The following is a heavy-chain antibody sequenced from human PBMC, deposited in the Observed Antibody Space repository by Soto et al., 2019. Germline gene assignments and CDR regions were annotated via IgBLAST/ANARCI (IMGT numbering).Heavy chain of an antibody. D-gene: IGHD3-22*01. V-gene: IGHV6-1*01. J-gene: IGHJ4*02. CDR2: TYYRSKWYN. Sequence: SQTLSLTCAISGDSVSSSSVTWNWIRQSPSRGLEWLGRTYYRSKWYNDYAESVKSRITINPDTSKNQFSLHLNSVTAADTAVYYCARPYRSGSYLGFDFWGLGILVTVSS. CDR3: ARPYRSGSYLGFDF. CDR1: GDSVSSSSVT.